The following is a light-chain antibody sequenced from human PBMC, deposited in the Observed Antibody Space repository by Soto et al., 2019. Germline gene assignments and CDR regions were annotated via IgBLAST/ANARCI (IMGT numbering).Light chain of an antibody. CDR2: DAS. CDR3: QHTRT. Sequence: DFQMCQSPSTPSASVRDRVTITCRASQNINNWVAWYQQKPGKAPKFLIYDASTLQRGVSSRSSGSGFGTEFSLTINSLQPDDSGSYYCQHTRTFGQGTKVDI. V-gene: IGKV1-5*01. J-gene: IGKJ1*01. CDR1: QNINNW.